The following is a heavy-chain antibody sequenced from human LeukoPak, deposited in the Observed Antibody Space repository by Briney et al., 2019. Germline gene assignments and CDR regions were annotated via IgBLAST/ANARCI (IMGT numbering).Heavy chain of an antibody. CDR2: IYYSGST. J-gene: IGHJ3*02. Sequence: SETLSLTCTVSGASISGSAYYWGWIRQPPGKGLEWIGNIYYSGSTYYNPSLKSRVTIAVETSKNQFSLKLSSVTAADKAVYYCARSCRILDIVATIRARLGGNGFDIWGQGTMVTVSS. V-gene: IGHV4-39*07. CDR3: ARSCRILDIVATIRARLGGNGFDI. D-gene: IGHD5-12*01. CDR1: GASISGSAYY.